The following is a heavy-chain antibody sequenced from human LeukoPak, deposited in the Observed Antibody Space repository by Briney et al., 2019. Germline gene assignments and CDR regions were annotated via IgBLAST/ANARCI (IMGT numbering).Heavy chain of an antibody. V-gene: IGHV3-9*01. D-gene: IGHD6-13*01. CDR3: ARALGQAAAGIMVY. CDR2: ISWNSGSI. J-gene: IGHJ4*02. CDR1: GFTFDDYA. Sequence: GGSLRLSCAASGFTFDDYAMHWVRQAPGKGLEWVSGISWNSGSIGYADSVKGRFTISRDNAKNSLYLQMNSLRAEDTAVYYCARALGQAAAGIMVYWGQGTLVTVSS.